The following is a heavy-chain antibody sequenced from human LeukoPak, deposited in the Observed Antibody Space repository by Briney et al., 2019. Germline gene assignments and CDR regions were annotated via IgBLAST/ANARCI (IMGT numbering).Heavy chain of an antibody. Sequence: GGSLRLSRAASRFTPSDYYMSWIRQAPRRGLWRVSFISSSGSTIYQADSVKCRFNISRDNAKNALHLQMNSLSAGDTAVYYCARFSSSFGGFDYWGQGTLVTVSS. CDR3: ARFSSSFGGFDY. D-gene: IGHD6-6*01. CDR1: RFTPSDYY. CDR2: ISSSGSTI. V-gene: IGHV3-11*04. J-gene: IGHJ4*02.